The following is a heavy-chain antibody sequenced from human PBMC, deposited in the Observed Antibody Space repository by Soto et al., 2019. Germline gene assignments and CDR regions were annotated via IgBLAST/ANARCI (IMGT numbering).Heavy chain of an antibody. CDR1: GFTSSSYW. J-gene: IGHJ3*02. V-gene: IGHV3-74*01. Sequence: GGSLRLSCAASGFTSSSYWMHWVRQAPGKGLVWVSRISNDGTSTNYADSVKGRFTISRGNAKNTVYLEMNSLRAEDTAVHYCARDWYYDVTSDHFSPDAFDIWGQGTTVPVSS. CDR3: ARDWYYDVTSDHFSPDAFDI. D-gene: IGHD3-22*01. CDR2: ISNDGTST.